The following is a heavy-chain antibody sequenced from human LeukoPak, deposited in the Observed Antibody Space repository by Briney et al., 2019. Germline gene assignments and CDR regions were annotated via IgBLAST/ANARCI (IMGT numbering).Heavy chain of an antibody. CDR1: GFTFSSYG. CDR3: AGYYDSSGYYRDY. J-gene: IGHJ4*02. CDR2: IWYDGSNK. Sequence: PGGSLRPSCAASGFTFSSYGMHWVRQAPGKGLEWVAVIWYDGSNKYYADSVKGRFTISRDNSKNTLYLQMNSLRAEDTAVYYCAGYYDSSGYYRDYWGQGTLVTVSS. V-gene: IGHV3-33*01. D-gene: IGHD3-22*01.